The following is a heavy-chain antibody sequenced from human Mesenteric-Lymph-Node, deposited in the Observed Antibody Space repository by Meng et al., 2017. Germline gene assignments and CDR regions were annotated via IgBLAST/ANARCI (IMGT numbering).Heavy chain of an antibody. V-gene: IGHV3-33*01. CDR3: ARGRNYYDSSGYHDY. CDR1: GFTFSSYG. J-gene: IGHJ4*02. CDR2: IWYDGSNK. Sequence: GESLKISCAASGFTFSSYGMHWVRQAPGKGLEWVAVIWYDGSNKYYADSVKGRFTISRDNSKNTLYLQMNSLRAENTAVYYCARGRNYYDSSGYHDYWGQGTLVTVSS. D-gene: IGHD3-22*01.